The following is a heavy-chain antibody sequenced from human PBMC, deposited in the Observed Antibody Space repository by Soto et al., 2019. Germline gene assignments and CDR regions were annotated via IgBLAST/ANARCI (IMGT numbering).Heavy chain of an antibody. Sequence: TGGSLRLSCAASGFTFSNAWMNWVRQAPGKGLEWVGRIKSKTDGGTTDYAAPVKGRFTISRDDSKNTLYLQMNSLKTEDTAVYYCTTDPSAVDCTNGVCYNRGFYYYYGMDVWGQGTTVTVSS. CDR3: TTDPSAVDCTNGVCYNRGFYYYYGMDV. J-gene: IGHJ6*02. CDR2: IKSKTDGGTT. D-gene: IGHD2-8*01. V-gene: IGHV3-15*07. CDR1: GFTFSNAW.